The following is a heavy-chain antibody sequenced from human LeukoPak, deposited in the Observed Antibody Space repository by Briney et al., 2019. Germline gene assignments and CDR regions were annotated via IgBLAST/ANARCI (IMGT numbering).Heavy chain of an antibody. CDR3: ARERQNKDFWSGGDY. D-gene: IGHD3-3*01. CDR2: IKQDGSEK. J-gene: IGHJ4*02. Sequence: GGSLRLSCAASGFTFSTYWMSWVRQAPGKGLEWVANIKQDGSEKYYVDSVKGRFSISRDNAKNSLYLQMNTLRPEDTAVYYCARERQNKDFWSGGDYWGQGTLVTVSS. V-gene: IGHV3-7*01. CDR1: GFTFSTYW.